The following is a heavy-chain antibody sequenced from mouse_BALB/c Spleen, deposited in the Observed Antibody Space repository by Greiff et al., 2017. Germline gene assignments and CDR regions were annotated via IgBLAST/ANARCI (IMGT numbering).Heavy chain of an antibody. J-gene: IGHJ3*01. D-gene: IGHD2-4*01. V-gene: IGHV3-1*02. CDR2: IHYSGST. CDR3: AGSSTMMTTGAWFAY. CDR1: GYSITSGYS. Sequence: VQLQQSGPDLVKPSQSLSLTCTVTGYSITSGYSWHWIRQFPGNKLEWMGYIHYSGSTNYNPSLKSRLSITRDTSKNQFFLQLNSVTTEDTATYYCAGSSTMMTTGAWFAYWGQGTLVTVSA.